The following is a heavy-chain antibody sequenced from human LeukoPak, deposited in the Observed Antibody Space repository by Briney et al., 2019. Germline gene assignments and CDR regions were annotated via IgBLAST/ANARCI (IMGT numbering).Heavy chain of an antibody. CDR3: ARDSSGWYWFDP. D-gene: IGHD6-19*01. Sequence: ASVKVSCKASGYTFTSYYMHWVRQAPGQGLEWMGIINPSGGSTSYAQKFQGRVTMTRDMSTSTAYMELRSLRSDDTAVYYCARDSSGWYWFDPWGQGTLVTVSS. CDR2: INPSGGST. J-gene: IGHJ5*02. V-gene: IGHV1-46*01. CDR1: GYTFTSYY.